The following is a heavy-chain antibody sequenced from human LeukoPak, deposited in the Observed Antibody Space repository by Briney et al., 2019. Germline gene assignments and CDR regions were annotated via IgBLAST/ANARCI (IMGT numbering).Heavy chain of an antibody. CDR2: IYYSGST. CDR3: ARETSESAYGY. Sequence: SETLSLTCTVSGGSISSYYWSWIRQPPGKGLEWIGYIYYSGSTNYDPSLKSRVTISVDTSKNQFSLKLSSVTAADTAVYYCARETSESAYGYWGQGTLVTVSS. D-gene: IGHD3-3*01. CDR1: GGSISSYY. V-gene: IGHV4-59*01. J-gene: IGHJ4*02.